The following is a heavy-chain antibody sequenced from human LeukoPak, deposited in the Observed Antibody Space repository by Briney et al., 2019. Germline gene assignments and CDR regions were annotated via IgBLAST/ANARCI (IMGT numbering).Heavy chain of an antibody. Sequence: GGSLRLSCAASGFSFSEYWMSWVRQAPGKGLEWVSAISNTGGSTYYADSVKGRFTISRNKSKNTLSLQMNSLRAEDTAVYYCAQQVGYCSSGSCYFTYWGQGTLVTVSS. D-gene: IGHD2-15*01. V-gene: IGHV3-23*01. CDR2: ISNTGGST. CDR1: GFSFSEYW. J-gene: IGHJ1*01. CDR3: AQQVGYCSSGSCYFTY.